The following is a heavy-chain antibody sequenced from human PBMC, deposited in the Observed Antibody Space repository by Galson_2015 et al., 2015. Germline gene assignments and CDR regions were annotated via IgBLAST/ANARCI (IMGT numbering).Heavy chain of an antibody. CDR3: ARDYYDFWSGYSTGLIGY. CDR1: GFTFSSYS. D-gene: IGHD3-3*01. CDR2: ISSSSSTI. Sequence: SLRLSCAASGFTFSSYSMNWVRQAPGKGLEWVSYISSSSSTIYYADSVKGRFTISRDNAKNSLYLQMNSLRDEDTAVYYCARDYYDFWSGYSTGLIGYWGQGTLVTVSS. J-gene: IGHJ4*02. V-gene: IGHV3-48*02.